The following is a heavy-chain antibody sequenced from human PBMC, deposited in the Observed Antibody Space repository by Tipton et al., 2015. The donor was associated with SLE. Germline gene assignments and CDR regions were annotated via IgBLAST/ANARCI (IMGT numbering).Heavy chain of an antibody. CDR1: GGSFSGYH. J-gene: IGHJ2*01. D-gene: IGHD6-6*01. V-gene: IGHV4-34*01. CDR3: AKAVPRGSTSGYWYFDL. CDR2: VYHSGIT. Sequence: LSLTCAVDGGSFSGYHWTWIRQPPGKGLEWIGEVYHSGITDSNPSLKSRVTISVDTSKNQFSLKLTSVTAADTAVYYCAKAVPRGSTSGYWYFDLWGRGTLVTVSS.